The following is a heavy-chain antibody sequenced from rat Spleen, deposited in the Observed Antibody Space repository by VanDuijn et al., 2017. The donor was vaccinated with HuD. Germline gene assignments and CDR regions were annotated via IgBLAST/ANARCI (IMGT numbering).Heavy chain of an antibody. CDR3: ARQGTEAIGNWFSD. D-gene: IGHD1-11*01. V-gene: IGHV5-19*01. CDR1: GFTFSSSG. J-gene: IGHJ3*01. CDR2: ITPSGGSI. Sequence: EVQLVESGGGLVQAGRSLRLSCAASGFTFSSSGMHWIRQAPTQGLEWVASITPSGGSIFYRDSVNGRFTISRDKAKSTLYLQMDSLRSEDTATYYCARQGTEAIGNWFSDWGQDTLGSVSS.